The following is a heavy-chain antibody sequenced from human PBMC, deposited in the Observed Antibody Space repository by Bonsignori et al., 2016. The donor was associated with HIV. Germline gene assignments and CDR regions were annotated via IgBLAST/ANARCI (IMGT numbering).Heavy chain of an antibody. V-gene: IGHV3-21*01. Sequence: WIRQPPGKGLEWVSSISSSSSYIYYADSVKGRFTISRDNAKNSLYLQMNSLRAEDTAVYYCARDQRRWLQLRARVHGAFDYWGQGTLVTVSS. CDR3: ARDQRRWLQLRARVHGAFDY. J-gene: IGHJ4*02. D-gene: IGHD5-24*01. CDR2: ISSSSSYI.